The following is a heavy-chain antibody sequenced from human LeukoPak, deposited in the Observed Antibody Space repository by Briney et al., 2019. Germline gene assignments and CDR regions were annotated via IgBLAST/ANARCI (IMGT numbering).Heavy chain of an antibody. V-gene: IGHV1-46*01. Sequence: ASVKVSCKASGYTFTSYYMHWVRQAPGQGLEWMGIINPSGGSTSYAQKFQGRVTMTRDTSTSTVYMELSSLRSEDTAVYYCARSEEDCSGGSCYAYFDYWGQGTLVTVSS. CDR1: GYTFTSYY. CDR2: INPSGGST. D-gene: IGHD2-15*01. CDR3: ARSEEDCSGGSCYAYFDY. J-gene: IGHJ4*02.